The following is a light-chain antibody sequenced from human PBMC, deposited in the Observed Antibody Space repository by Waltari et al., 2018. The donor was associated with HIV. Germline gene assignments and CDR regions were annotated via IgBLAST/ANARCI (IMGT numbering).Light chain of an antibody. CDR1: QSLLYSSSNKNS. CDR3: QQHYTSPHT. V-gene: IGKV4-1*01. CDR2: WAS. J-gene: IGKJ2*01. Sequence: DIVMTQSPDSLAVSLGERVNINCKSSQSLLYSSSNKNSLVWYQQKPGQPPKLLIYWASTRDSGVPERFSGSGSGTDFTLTISSLQAADVAVYYCQQHYTSPHTFGQGTKLEIK.